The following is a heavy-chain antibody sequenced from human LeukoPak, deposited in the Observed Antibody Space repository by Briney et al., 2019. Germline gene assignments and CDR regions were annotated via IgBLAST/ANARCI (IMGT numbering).Heavy chain of an antibody. Sequence: GGSLRLSCAASGFIFSSYGMHWVRQAPGKGLEWVSYISSSGSTIYYADSVKGRFTISRDNAENSLYLQMNSLRAEDTAVYYCAELGITMIGGVWGKGTTVTISS. CDR3: AELGITMIGGV. D-gene: IGHD3-10*02. CDR2: ISSSGSTI. CDR1: GFIFSSYG. V-gene: IGHV3-48*04. J-gene: IGHJ6*04.